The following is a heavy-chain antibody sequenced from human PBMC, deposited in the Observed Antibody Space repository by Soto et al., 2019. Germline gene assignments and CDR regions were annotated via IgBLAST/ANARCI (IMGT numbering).Heavy chain of an antibody. V-gene: IGHV1-69*01. CDR1: GGTFSSYA. D-gene: IGHD5-12*01. Sequence: QVQLVQSGAEVKKPGSSVKVSCKASGGTFSSYAISWVRQAPGQGLEWMGGIIPIFGTANYAQKFQGRVTITADESTSTAYIELSSLRTEDTGVYYCARLSTVATIHYYGMDVLGQGTTVTVSS. CDR2: IIPIFGTA. J-gene: IGHJ6*02. CDR3: ARLSTVATIHYYGMDV.